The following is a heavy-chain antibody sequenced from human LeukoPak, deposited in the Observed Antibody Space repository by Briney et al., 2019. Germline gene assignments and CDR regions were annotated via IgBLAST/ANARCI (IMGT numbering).Heavy chain of an antibody. CDR2: IYGDGSFT. J-gene: IGHJ4*02. D-gene: IGHD2-15*01. CDR1: GFTFSNFW. CDR3: AKGTSSSCYSAPNY. V-gene: IGHV3-74*01. Sequence: GGSLRLSCAASGFTFSNFWMHWVRQAPGKGLVWVALIYGDGSFTRYADSVKGRFTISRDNSKNTLSLQLNSPRAEDTAVYYCAKGTSSSCYSAPNYWGQGTLVTVSS.